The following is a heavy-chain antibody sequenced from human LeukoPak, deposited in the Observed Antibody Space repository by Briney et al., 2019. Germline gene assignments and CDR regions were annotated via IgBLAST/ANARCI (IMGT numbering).Heavy chain of an antibody. CDR3: ARDGGATGGFDP. D-gene: IGHD3-16*01. Sequence: SESLSLTCTVSGGYINHYYWSWIRQPPGKGLEWIGYISYSGSTNYNPSLKSRVTISLDTSKIQFSLKLTSVTAADTAVYYCARDGGATGGFDPWGQGTLVTVSS. CDR2: ISYSGST. V-gene: IGHV4-59*01. CDR1: GGYINHYY. J-gene: IGHJ5*02.